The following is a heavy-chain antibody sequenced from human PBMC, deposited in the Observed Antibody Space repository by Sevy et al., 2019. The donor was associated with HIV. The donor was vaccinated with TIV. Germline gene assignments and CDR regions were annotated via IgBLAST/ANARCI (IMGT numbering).Heavy chain of an antibody. J-gene: IGHJ4*02. CDR3: AKLGFYYDSSDHDYFDY. D-gene: IGHD3-22*01. V-gene: IGHV3-7*01. Sequence: GESLKISCAASGFTFSDYWMNWVRQAPGKGLEWVANIKQDGSEKYYVDSVKGRFTISRDNAKNSLYLQMNSLRVEDTAVYFCAKLGFYYDSSDHDYFDYWGQGTLVTVSS. CDR2: IKQDGSEK. CDR1: GFTFSDYW.